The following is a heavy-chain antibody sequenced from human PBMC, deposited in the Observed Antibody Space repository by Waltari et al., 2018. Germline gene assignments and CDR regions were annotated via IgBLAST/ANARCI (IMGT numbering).Heavy chain of an antibody. Sequence: QVQLVQSEAEMKKPGASVKVSCKTSGYTFVDNYVHWVRQAPGHGLEWMGWINPNSGGTNYEQKFQGRVAMTRDTSTGTAYMELSSLASDDTAVYYCASCVRGVVSDYYGMDVWGQGTTVTVSS. CDR3: ASCVRGVVSDYYGMDV. J-gene: IGHJ6*02. CDR1: GYTFVDNY. D-gene: IGHD3-10*01. V-gene: IGHV1-2*02. CDR2: INPNSGGT.